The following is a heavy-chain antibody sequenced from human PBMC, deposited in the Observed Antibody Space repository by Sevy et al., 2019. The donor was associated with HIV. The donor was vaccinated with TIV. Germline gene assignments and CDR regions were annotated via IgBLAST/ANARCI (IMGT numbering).Heavy chain of an antibody. V-gene: IGHV3-23*01. CDR3: AKEYSSGYS. Sequence: GGSLRLSCAASGFTFSSYVLSWVRQAPGKGLEWVSTISGSGGSTYYADSGKGRFSISRDNSKNTRYLEMNSLRAEDTAVYYCAKEYSSGYSWGQGTLVTVSS. J-gene: IGHJ5*02. D-gene: IGHD3-22*01. CDR1: GFTFSSYV. CDR2: ISGSGGST.